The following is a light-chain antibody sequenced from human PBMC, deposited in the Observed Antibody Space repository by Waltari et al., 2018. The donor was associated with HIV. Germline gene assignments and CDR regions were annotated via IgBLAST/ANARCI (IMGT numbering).Light chain of an antibody. CDR2: DAS. CDR3: QQFIFWPFT. J-gene: IGKJ2*01. V-gene: IGKV3-15*01. Sequence: IVLTQSPATLSVSLGERATDTCRASQSVNSYLDWYQQKPGKAPRLLIYDASTRATGVPARFSGSGSGTEFTLTISTLQSEDFAVYYCQQFIFWPFTFGEGTKLEI. CDR1: QSVNSY.